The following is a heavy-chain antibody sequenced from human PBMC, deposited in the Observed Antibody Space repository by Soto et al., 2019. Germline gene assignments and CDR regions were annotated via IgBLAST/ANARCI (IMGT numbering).Heavy chain of an antibody. V-gene: IGHV1-3*05. CDR2: INDGNGNT. Sequence: QVQLVQSGAEEKKPGASVKVSCKASGYTFTGYAMHWVRQAPGQRLEWMGWINDGNGNTKYSQKFQGRVTITRDTSASTAYMELSSLRSEDTAVYYWARAVAVAADFDYWGQGTLVTVSS. D-gene: IGHD6-19*01. CDR1: GYTFTGYA. CDR3: ARAVAVAADFDY. J-gene: IGHJ4*02.